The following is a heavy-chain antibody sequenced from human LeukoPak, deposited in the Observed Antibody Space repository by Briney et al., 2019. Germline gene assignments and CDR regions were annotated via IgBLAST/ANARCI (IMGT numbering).Heavy chain of an antibody. Sequence: GGSLRLSCAASGFTFSSYVMNWVRQAPGKGLEWVSHIIGRGDRTYYADSVKGRFTISRDSSKNTLFLQMNSLGAEDTAVYYCAKGFSYAYDYWGQGTLVTVSS. CDR2: IIGRGDRT. CDR3: AKGFSYAYDY. D-gene: IGHD3-16*01. CDR1: GFTFSSYV. V-gene: IGHV3-23*01. J-gene: IGHJ4*02.